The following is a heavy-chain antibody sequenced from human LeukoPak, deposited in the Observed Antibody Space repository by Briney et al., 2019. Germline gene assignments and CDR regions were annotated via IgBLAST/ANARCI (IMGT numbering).Heavy chain of an antibody. J-gene: IGHJ4*02. CDR3: ARGEYYYDSSGYRLDY. Sequence: PGGSLRLSCAASGFTFSRYWMSWVRQAPGKGLEWVSYISSSGSTIYYADSVKGRFTISRDNAKNSLYLQMNSLRAEDTAVYYCARGEYYYDSSGYRLDYWGQGTLVTVSS. V-gene: IGHV3-48*03. CDR2: ISSSGSTI. CDR1: GFTFSRYW. D-gene: IGHD3-22*01.